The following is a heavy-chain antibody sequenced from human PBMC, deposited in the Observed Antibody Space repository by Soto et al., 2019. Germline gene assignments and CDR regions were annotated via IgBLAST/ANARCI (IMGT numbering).Heavy chain of an antibody. V-gene: IGHV1-46*01. CDR3: ARVQRYDARSGHQAFDI. J-gene: IGHJ3*02. CDR1: GYTFTRYY. CDR2: INPSGGST. D-gene: IGHD3-22*01. Sequence: ASVKVSCRASGYTFTRYYMHWVRQATGQGLEWMGIINPSGGSTSYAQKFQGRVTMTRDTSTSTVYMELSSLRSEDTAVYYCARVQRYDARSGHQAFDISGQGTMVTVSS.